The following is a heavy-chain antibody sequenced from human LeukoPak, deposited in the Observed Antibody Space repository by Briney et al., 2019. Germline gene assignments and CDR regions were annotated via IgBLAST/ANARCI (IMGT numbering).Heavy chain of an antibody. D-gene: IGHD3-22*01. V-gene: IGHV3-21*01. Sequence: GGSLRLSCAASGFTFTTYSMNWVRQAPGKGLEWVSSITSSSTSMYYADSVKGRFTISRDNSKNTLYLQMNSLRAEDTAVYYCARGDYDESYFDYWGQGTLVTVSS. J-gene: IGHJ4*02. CDR1: GFTFTTYS. CDR2: ITSSSTSM. CDR3: ARGDYDESYFDY.